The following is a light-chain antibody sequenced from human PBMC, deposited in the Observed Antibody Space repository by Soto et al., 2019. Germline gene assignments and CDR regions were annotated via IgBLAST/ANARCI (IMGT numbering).Light chain of an antibody. CDR3: RQYNSYPWT. V-gene: IGKV1-5*03. Sequence: DIQMTQSPSTLSASVGDRVTITCRASQSISSWLAWYQQKPGKAPKLLIYKASSLESGVPSRFSGSGSGTEFALTVCSLQPDDFAAYYCRQYNSYPWTFGQGTKLDIK. J-gene: IGKJ1*01. CDR1: QSISSW. CDR2: KAS.